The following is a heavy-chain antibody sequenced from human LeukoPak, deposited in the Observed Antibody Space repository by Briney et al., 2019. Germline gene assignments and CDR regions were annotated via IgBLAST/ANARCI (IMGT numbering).Heavy chain of an antibody. CDR3: ARLYYYDSSGSYYFDY. CDR2: INHSGST. D-gene: IGHD3-22*01. Sequence: SETLSLTCAVYGGSFSGYYWSWIRQPPGKGLEWIGEINHSGSTNYNPSLKSRVTISIDTSKNQFSLKLSSVTAADTAVYYCARLYYYDSSGSYYFDYWGQGTLVTVSS. J-gene: IGHJ4*02. V-gene: IGHV4-34*01. CDR1: GGSFSGYY.